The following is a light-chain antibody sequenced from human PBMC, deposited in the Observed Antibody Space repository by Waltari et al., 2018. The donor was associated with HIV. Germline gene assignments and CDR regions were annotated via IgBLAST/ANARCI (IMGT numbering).Light chain of an antibody. V-gene: IGKV3-20*01. CDR1: QSVNSNY. CDR3: HQYGSSPVT. CDR2: GAS. J-gene: IGKJ3*01. Sequence: EIVLTQSPGTLSLSPGERATLSCRASQSVNSNYVAWYQHTRGQAPRLVTYGASSRATGIPDRFSGSGSGTDFTLTIRRLEPEDSAVYFCHQYGSSPVTFGPGTKVDIK.